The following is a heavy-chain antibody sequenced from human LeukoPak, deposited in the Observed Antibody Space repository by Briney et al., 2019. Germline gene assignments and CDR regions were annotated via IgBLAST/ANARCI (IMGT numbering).Heavy chain of an antibody. Sequence: PEGSLRLSCVASGFTFSNYWMHWVRPPPGKGLVWVSRIYVDGRTTNYADSVKGRFTNSRDNAKHTLYLEMNSLSVEDTATYYCIRDFRSADLWGQGTLVTVTS. V-gene: IGHV3-74*01. CDR3: IRDFRSADL. CDR2: IYVDGRTT. CDR1: GFTFSNYW. J-gene: IGHJ5*02.